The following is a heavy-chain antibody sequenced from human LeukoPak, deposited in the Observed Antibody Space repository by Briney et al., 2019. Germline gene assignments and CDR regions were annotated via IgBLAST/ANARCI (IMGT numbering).Heavy chain of an antibody. J-gene: IGHJ4*02. D-gene: IGHD2-15*01. Sequence: SETLSLTCAVYGGSFSGYYWSWIRQPPGKGLEWIGEINHSGSTNYNPSLKSRVTISVDTSKNQFSLKLSSVTAADTAVYYCARVGYCSGGSCYSWRKYYFDYWGQGTLVTVSS. CDR2: INHSGST. CDR1: GGSFSGYY. V-gene: IGHV4-34*01. CDR3: ARVGYCSGGSCYSWRKYYFDY.